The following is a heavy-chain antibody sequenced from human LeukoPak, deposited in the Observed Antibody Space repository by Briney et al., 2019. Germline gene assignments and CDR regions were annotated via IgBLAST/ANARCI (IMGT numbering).Heavy chain of an antibody. CDR1: GFTFGSYA. CDR3: AVMHRYYDGSGYWVQ. V-gene: IGHV3-23*01. D-gene: IGHD3-22*01. Sequence: GGSLRLSCAASGFTFGSYAMSWVRQAPGKGLEWVSGISTSGGTTSYAASVKGRFTVSRDNPRNTLYMEMNSLRDEDTAVYYCAVMHRYYDGSGYWVQWGQGTLVTVSS. CDR2: ISTSGGTT. J-gene: IGHJ4*02.